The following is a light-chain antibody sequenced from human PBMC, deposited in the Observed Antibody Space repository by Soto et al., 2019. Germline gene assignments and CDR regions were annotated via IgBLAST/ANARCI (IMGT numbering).Light chain of an antibody. CDR3: QQYYDYPPLI. CDR1: RNINRK. CDR2: GAS. J-gene: IGKJ4*01. V-gene: IGKV3-15*01. Sequence: EIVMTQSPATLSLSPGERATLSCRASRNINRKLSWYQQKPGQAPRRLLSGASTRATGIPARFSGSGSGTEFTLTISSLQSEDFAVYYCQQYYDYPPLIFGGGTKVEIK.